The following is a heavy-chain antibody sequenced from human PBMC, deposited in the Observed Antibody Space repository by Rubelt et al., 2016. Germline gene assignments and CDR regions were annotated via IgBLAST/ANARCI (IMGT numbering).Heavy chain of an antibody. CDR1: GFPFSSYS. J-gene: IGHJ6*02. V-gene: IGHV3-21*01. Sequence: EVQLVESGGGLVKPGGSLRLSCAASGFPFSSYSMNWVRQAPGKGLEWVSFISSSSSYIYYADSVQGRFTISRDNAKNSLYLQMSSLRAQDTAVYYCARGISMDVWGQGTTVAVSS. CDR3: ARGISMDV. CDR2: ISSSSSYI.